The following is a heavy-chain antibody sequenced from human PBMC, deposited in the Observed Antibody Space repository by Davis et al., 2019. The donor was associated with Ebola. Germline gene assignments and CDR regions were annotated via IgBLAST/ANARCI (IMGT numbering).Heavy chain of an antibody. Sequence: SETLSLTCAVYGGSFSGYYWSWIRQPPGKGLEWIGEINHSGSTNYNPSLKSRVTISVDTSKNQFSLKLSSVTAADTAVYYCARGRVVVVPAAMGYYYYYMDVWGKGTTVTVSS. D-gene: IGHD2-2*01. CDR2: INHSGST. CDR1: GGSFSGYY. V-gene: IGHV4-34*01. J-gene: IGHJ6*03. CDR3: ARGRVVVVPAAMGYYYYYMDV.